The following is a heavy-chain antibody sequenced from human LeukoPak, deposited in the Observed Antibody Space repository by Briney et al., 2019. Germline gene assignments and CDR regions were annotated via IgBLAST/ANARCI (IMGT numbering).Heavy chain of an antibody. V-gene: IGHV3-23*01. Sequence: GGSLRLSCAASGFTFSSYAMSWVRQAPGKGLEWVSIISDSGGSTYYADSVKGRFTISRDNAKNSLYLQMDSLRAEDTAVYYCARGAYYYEDWGQGTLVTVSS. CDR2: ISDSGGST. J-gene: IGHJ4*02. CDR1: GFTFSSYA. D-gene: IGHD3-22*01. CDR3: ARGAYYYED.